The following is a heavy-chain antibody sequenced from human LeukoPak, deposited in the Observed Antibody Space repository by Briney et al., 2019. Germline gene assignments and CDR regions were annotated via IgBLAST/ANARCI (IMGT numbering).Heavy chain of an antibody. D-gene: IGHD3-10*01. CDR3: ARGFGSGSTALCDY. V-gene: IGHV3-13*04. J-gene: IGHJ4*02. CDR2: IGIGGDT. Sequence: SGGSLRLSCAASGFTFSSYDMHWVRQVTGKGLEWVSGIGIGGDTHYPGSVKGRFTISRENAKNSLYLQMNSLRAGDTAAYYCARGFGSGSTALCDYWGQGTLVTVSS. CDR1: GFTFSSYD.